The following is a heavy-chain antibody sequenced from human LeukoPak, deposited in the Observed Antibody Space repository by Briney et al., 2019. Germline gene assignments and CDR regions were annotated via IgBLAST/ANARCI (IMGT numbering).Heavy chain of an antibody. V-gene: IGHV3-23*01. CDR2: IGGLGAYT. J-gene: IGHJ4*02. Sequence: GGSLRLSCAASGFIFRNYALGWVRQAPVKGLEWVSHIGGLGAYTFYADSVKGRFTISRDNSKNILYLQMNSLRAEDTAVYYCAKDDYGGPFDYWGQGTLVTVSS. CDR1: GFIFRNYA. D-gene: IGHD4-17*01. CDR3: AKDDYGGPFDY.